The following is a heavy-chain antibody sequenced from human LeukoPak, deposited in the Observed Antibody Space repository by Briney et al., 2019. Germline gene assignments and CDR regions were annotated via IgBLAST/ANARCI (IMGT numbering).Heavy chain of an antibody. D-gene: IGHD1-14*01. CDR1: GFTFSSYA. CDR3: AGANQFDF. V-gene: IGHV3-30-3*01. Sequence: GGSLRLSCAASGFTFSSYAMHWVRQAPGKGLEWVAVISYDGSNKYYADSVKGRFTASRDNAKNSLYLQMNSLRAEDTAVYYCAGANQFDFWGQGTLVTVSS. J-gene: IGHJ4*02. CDR2: ISYDGSNK.